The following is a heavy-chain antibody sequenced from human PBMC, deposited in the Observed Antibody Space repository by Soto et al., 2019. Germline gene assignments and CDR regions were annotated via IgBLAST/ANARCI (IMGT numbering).Heavy chain of an antibody. V-gene: IGHV4-59*01. Sequence: QVQLQESGPGLVKPSETLSLMCTVSGGSISSYYWSWIRQPPGKGLEWIGYIYYSGSTNYNPSLKSRVTISVDTPKNQFSLQLSSVTAADTTVYYCARERRDGYKHYFDYWGQGTLVTVSS. CDR2: IYYSGST. J-gene: IGHJ4*02. D-gene: IGHD5-12*01. CDR1: GGSISSYY. CDR3: ARERRDGYKHYFDY.